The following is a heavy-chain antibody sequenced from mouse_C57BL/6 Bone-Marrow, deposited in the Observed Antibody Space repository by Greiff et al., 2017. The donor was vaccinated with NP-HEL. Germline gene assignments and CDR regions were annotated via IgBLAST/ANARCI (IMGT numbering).Heavy chain of an antibody. Sequence: EVQLQQSGPELVKPGASVKIPCKASGYTFTDYNMDWVKQSHGKSLEWIGDINPNNGGTIYNQKFKGKATLTVDKSSSTAYMELRSLTSVDTAVYDGAGSPVYDGYPYYFDYWGQGTTLTVSS. V-gene: IGHV1-18*01. CDR3: AGSPVYDGYPYYFDY. D-gene: IGHD2-3*01. CDR2: INPNNGGT. CDR1: GYTFTDYN. J-gene: IGHJ2*01.